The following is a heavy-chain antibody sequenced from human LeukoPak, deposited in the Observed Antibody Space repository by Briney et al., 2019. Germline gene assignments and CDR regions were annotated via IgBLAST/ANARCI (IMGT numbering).Heavy chain of an antibody. CDR2: INHSGST. V-gene: IGHV4-34*01. Sequence: PSETLSLTCAVYGGSFSGYYWNWIRQAPGKGLEWIGEINHSGSTNYNPSLESRVTISIDTSQNRFSLKLRSVTAADTAVYYCARGPYDMDVWGQGTAVSVSS. CDR3: ARGPYDMDV. CDR1: GGSFSGYY. J-gene: IGHJ6*02.